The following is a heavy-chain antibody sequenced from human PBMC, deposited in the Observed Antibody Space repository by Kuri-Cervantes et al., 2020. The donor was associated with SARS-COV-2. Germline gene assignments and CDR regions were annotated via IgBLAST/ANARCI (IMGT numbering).Heavy chain of an antibody. CDR3: AKPQQLVQHRFPPKYYFDY. V-gene: IGHV3-15*01. D-gene: IGHD6-13*01. J-gene: IGHJ4*02. CDR1: GFTFSNAW. CDR2: IKSKTDGGTT. Sequence: GESLKISCAASGFTFSNAWMSWVRQAPGKGLEWVGRIKSKTDGGTTDYAAPVRGRFTISRDDSKNTLYLQMNSLRAEDTAVYYCAKPQQLVQHRFPPKYYFDYWGQGTLVTVSS.